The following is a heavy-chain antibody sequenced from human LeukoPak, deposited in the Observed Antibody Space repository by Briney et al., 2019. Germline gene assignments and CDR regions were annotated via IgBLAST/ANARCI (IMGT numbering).Heavy chain of an antibody. V-gene: IGHV1-2*06. J-gene: IGHJ4*02. D-gene: IGHD2-2*01. CDR3: ARDTLNCSSTSCHQLFDY. CDR1: GYTFTGYY. CDR2: INPNSGGT. Sequence: ASVKVSCKASGYTFTGYYMHWVRQAPGRGLEWMGRINPNSGGTNYAQKFQGRVTMTRDTSISTAYMELSRLRSDDTAVYYCARDTLNCSSTSCHQLFDYWGQGTLVTVSS.